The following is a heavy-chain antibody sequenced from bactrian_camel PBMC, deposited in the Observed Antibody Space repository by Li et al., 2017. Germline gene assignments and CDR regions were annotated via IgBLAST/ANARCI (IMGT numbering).Heavy chain of an antibody. CDR3: AAAPGLYSGLCPMLPSNFDY. J-gene: IGHJ4*01. V-gene: IGHV3S10*01. D-gene: IGHD1*01. CDR2: IDSDGTT. CDR1: VDNYGRYC. Sequence: DVQLVESGGGSVQAGGSLRLSCTVSVDNYGRYCMGWVRVGIRNEREGVARIDSDGTTRYADAVAGRFTISKDNANNVLYLHMNNLKPEDTAKYYCAAAPGLYSGLCPMLPSNFDYWGHGTQVTVS.